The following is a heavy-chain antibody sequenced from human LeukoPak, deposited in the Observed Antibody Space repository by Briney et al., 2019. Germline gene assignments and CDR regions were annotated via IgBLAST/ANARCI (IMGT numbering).Heavy chain of an antibody. J-gene: IGHJ4*02. CDR1: GFTFSSYG. V-gene: IGHV3-30*18. CDR2: ISYDGSNK. Sequence: QSGGSLRLSCAASGFTFSSYGMHWVRQAPGKGLEWVAVISYDGSNKYYADSVKGRFTISRDNSKNTLYLQMNSLRAEDTAVYYCANIPMVRGVITFDYWGQGTLVTVSS. D-gene: IGHD3-10*01. CDR3: ANIPMVRGVITFDY.